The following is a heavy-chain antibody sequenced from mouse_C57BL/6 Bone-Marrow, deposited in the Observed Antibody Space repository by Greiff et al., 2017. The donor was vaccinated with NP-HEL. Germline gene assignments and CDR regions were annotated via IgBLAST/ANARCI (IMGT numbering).Heavy chain of an antibody. Sequence: QVQLQQPGAELVMPGASVKLSCKASGYTFTSYWMHWVKQRPGQGLEWIGEIDPSDSYTNYNQKFKGKSTLTVDKSSSTAYMQLSSLTSEDSAVYYCARENYGGTVAYWGQGTLVTVSA. J-gene: IGHJ3*01. CDR1: GYTFTSYW. CDR3: ARENYGGTVAY. D-gene: IGHD1-2*01. V-gene: IGHV1-69*01. CDR2: IDPSDSYT.